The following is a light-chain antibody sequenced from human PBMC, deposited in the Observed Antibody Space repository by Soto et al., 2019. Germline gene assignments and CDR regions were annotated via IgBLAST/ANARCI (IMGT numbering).Light chain of an antibody. CDR2: GAS. V-gene: IGKV3-15*01. J-gene: IGKJ5*01. CDR3: QXYNHWPLSIT. CDR1: QRVPSSH. Sequence: EIVMTQSPDTLSLSPGERATLSCGAAQRVPSSHAAWYQQQPGQAPRLLIYGASTRATGIPARFSGSASGTEFTLTISSLQSEDFAVYHXQXYNHWPLSITFGQGTRLEIK.